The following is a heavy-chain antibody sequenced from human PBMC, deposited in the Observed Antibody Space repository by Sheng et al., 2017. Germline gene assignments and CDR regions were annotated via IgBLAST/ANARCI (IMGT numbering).Heavy chain of an antibody. D-gene: IGHD6-13*01. J-gene: IGHJ4*02. CDR3: SRAWGGVDSSGWYVLGF. V-gene: IGHV3-53*01. CDR2: IYSGGST. Sequence: EVQLVESGGGLIQPGGSLRLSCAASGFTVSSNYMAWVRQAPGKGLEWLSVIYSGGSTYYADSVKGRFTISRDNSKNTLYLQMSSLRAEDTAVYYCSRAWGGVDSSGWYVLGFWGQG. CDR1: GFTVSSNY.